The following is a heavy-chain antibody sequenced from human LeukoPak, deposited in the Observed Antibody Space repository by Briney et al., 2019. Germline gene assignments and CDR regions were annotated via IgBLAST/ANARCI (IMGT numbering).Heavy chain of an antibody. D-gene: IGHD3-3*01. CDR3: AKDLPHYDFWSGPFDY. J-gene: IGHJ4*02. CDR2: IRYDGSNK. Sequence: GGSLRLSCAASGFTFSSYGMHWVRQAPGKGLEWVAFIRYDGSNKYYADSVKGRFTISRDNSKNTLYLQMNSLRAEDTAVYYCAKDLPHYDFWSGPFDYWGQGTLVTVSS. V-gene: IGHV3-30*02. CDR1: GFTFSSYG.